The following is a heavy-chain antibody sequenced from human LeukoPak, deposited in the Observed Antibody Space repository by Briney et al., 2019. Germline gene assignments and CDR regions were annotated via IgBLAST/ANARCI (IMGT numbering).Heavy chain of an antibody. CDR2: IYTSGST. Sequence: SETLSLTCTVSGGSISSYYWSWIRQPAGKGLEWIGRIYTSGSTNYNPSLKSRVTMSVDTSKNQFSLKLSSVTAADTAVYYCARDIAAAGKEGALDAFDIWGQGTMVTVSS. CDR1: GGSISSYY. D-gene: IGHD6-13*01. V-gene: IGHV4-4*07. CDR3: ARDIAAAGKEGALDAFDI. J-gene: IGHJ3*02.